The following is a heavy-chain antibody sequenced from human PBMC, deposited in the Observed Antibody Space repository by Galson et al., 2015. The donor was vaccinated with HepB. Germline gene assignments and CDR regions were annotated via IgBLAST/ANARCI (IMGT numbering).Heavy chain of an antibody. CDR2: IYSGATS. J-gene: IGHJ6*02. D-gene: IGHD1-1*01. V-gene: IGHV3-53*01. CDR3: ARLVVGWNAKYGMDV. Sequence: SLRLSCAASGFSVSNNYMNWVRQAPGKGLEWVSLIYSGATSDYADSVKGRFTIFRDNSKNTVYLQMNSLRAEDTAIYYCARLVVGWNAKYGMDVWGQGTTVTVSS. CDR1: GFSVSNNY.